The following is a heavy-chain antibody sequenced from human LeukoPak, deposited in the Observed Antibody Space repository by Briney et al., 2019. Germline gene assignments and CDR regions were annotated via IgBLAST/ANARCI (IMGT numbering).Heavy chain of an antibody. CDR2: ISGYNGNT. D-gene: IGHD6-13*01. CDR1: GYIFSNFG. CDR3: ARDLSSWYYHYYGMDV. J-gene: IGHJ6*02. Sequence: ASVKVSCKASGYIFSNFGLSWVRQAPGQGLEWMGWISGYNGNTNYAQKFQGRVTMTTDTSTSTAYVELRSLRSDDTAVYYCARDLSSWYYHYYGMDVWGQGTTVAVSS. V-gene: IGHV1-18*01.